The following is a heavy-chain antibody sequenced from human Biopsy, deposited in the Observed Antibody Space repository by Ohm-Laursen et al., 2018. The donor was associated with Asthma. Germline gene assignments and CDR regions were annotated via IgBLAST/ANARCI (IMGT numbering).Heavy chain of an antibody. CDR3: ARDPAGYYYFDY. V-gene: IGHV3-33*01. CDR2: LWYDGSNK. D-gene: IGHD3-22*01. J-gene: IGHJ4*02. Sequence: SLRLSCAASGFTFSSYGMHWVRQAPGKGLEWVAVLWYDGSNKYYADSVKGRFTISRDNSKNTLYLQMNSLRAEDTAVYYCARDPAGYYYFDYWGQGTLVTASS. CDR1: GFTFSSYG.